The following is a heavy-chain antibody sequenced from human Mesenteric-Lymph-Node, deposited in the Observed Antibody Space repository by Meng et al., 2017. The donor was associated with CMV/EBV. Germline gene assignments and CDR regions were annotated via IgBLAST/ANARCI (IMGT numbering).Heavy chain of an antibody. Sequence: GESLKISCVASGFTFSTYTMNWVRQAPGKGLEWVSIIGKNSNYRYYADSVRGRFTISRDNAKNSLYLQMNSLRAEDTAVYYCARGVGSHDFWSAHSYYYGMDVWGQGTTVTVSS. CDR3: ARGVGSHDFWSAHSYYYGMDV. CDR1: GFTFSTYT. V-gene: IGHV3-21*01. J-gene: IGHJ6*02. CDR2: IGKNSNYR. D-gene: IGHD3-3*01.